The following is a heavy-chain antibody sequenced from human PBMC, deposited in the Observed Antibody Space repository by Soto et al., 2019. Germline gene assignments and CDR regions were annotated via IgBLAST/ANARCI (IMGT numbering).Heavy chain of an antibody. CDR2: IHHSGIT. CDR1: GGSISSSNW. V-gene: IGHV4-4*02. Sequence: PSETLSLTCAVSGGSISSSNWWNWVRQPPGKGLEWIGEIHHSGITNYNPSLKSRVTISVDKSKNQFSLKLNSVTAADTAVYYCARVRQGCSSTSCYFDPWGQGTLVTVS. CDR3: ARVRQGCSSTSCYFDP. J-gene: IGHJ5*02. D-gene: IGHD2-2*01.